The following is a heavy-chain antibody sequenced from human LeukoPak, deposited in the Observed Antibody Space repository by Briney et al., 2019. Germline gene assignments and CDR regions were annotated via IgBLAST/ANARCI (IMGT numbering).Heavy chain of an antibody. V-gene: IGHV4-59*01. CDR3: ARDSLLGNWFDP. CDR2: IYYSGSI. CDR1: GGSISSYY. Sequence: PSETLSLTCTVSGGSISSYYWSWIRQPPGKGLEWIGYIYYSGSINYNPSLKSRVTISVDTSKNQFSLKLSSVTAADTAVYYCARDSLLGNWFDPWGQGTLVTVSS. D-gene: IGHD1-26*01. J-gene: IGHJ5*02.